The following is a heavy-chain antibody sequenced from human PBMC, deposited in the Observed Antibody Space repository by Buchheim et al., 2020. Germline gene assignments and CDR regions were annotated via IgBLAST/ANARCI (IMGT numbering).Heavy chain of an antibody. Sequence: QARLQESGPGLVKPSQTMSLTCSVSGDSISSSGHYWSWIRQHPGKGLEWIGYIYYSGTTYYNPSLKSRVLISKDESKNEFFLKVSSVTAADTAVYYCGRVYASGLNRKIDYWGQGTL. J-gene: IGHJ4*02. D-gene: IGHD2/OR15-2a*01. CDR2: IYYSGTT. CDR1: GDSISSSGHY. V-gene: IGHV4-31*03. CDR3: GRVYASGLNRKIDY.